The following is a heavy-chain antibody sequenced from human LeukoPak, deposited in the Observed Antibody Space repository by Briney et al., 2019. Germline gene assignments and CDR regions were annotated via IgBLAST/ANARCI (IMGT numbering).Heavy chain of an antibody. J-gene: IGHJ4*02. D-gene: IGHD3-10*01. CDR2: INTGTGNP. V-gene: IGHV7-4-1*02. Sequence: ASVKVSCKASGYTFTGYYINWVRQAPGQGLEFMGWINTGTGNPTYAQGFTGRFVFSLDTSVSTAYLQISTLKAEDTAVYYCASIGAQSFDYWGQGSLVTVSS. CDR1: GYTFTGYY. CDR3: ASIGAQSFDY.